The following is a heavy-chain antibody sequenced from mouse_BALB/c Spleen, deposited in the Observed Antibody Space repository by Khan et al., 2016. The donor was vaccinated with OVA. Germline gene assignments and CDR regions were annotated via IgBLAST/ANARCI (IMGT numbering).Heavy chain of an antibody. CDR1: GFSLTTYG. J-gene: IGHJ3*01. Sequence: QVQLQQPGPGLVQPSQSLSITCTVSGFSLTTYGIHWVRQSPGKGLEWLGVIWSGGSTDDNAPFISRLSISKDNSKSQVFFKMNSLQADDTAIYYCARHSYRYDFTYWGQGTLVTVSA. V-gene: IGHV2-2*01. CDR2: IWSGGST. CDR3: ARHSYRYDFTY. D-gene: IGHD2-12*01.